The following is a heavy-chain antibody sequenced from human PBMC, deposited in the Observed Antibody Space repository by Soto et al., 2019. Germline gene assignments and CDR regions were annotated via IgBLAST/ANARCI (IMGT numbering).Heavy chain of an antibody. CDR3: ATGGHNDGYNFYHGMDV. D-gene: IGHD5-18*01. CDR2: FIPLFDTA. Sequence: QVQVVQSGAEVKKPGSSVKVSCKVSGGIFTNNAISWVRQAPGQGLEWLGGFIPLFDTAYYAQIFRGRLRFSADGATTTAYIELRGITSAETAVYFCATGGHNDGYNFYHGMDVWGQGTTVTVS. CDR1: GGIFTNNA. J-gene: IGHJ6*02. V-gene: IGHV1-69*01.